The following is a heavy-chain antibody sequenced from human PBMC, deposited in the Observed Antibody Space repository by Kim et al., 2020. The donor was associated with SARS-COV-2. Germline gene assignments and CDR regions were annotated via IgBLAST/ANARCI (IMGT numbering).Heavy chain of an antibody. V-gene: IGHV4-39*01. Sequence: SETLSLTCTVSGGSISSKMYHWGWLRQPPGKGLEWIGNIYYSRSTYYNPSRKSLITISVDTSKNQFSLKLTSGTAADTAVYSCTRTAGSKGQYFDYWGQGTLVTVSS. J-gene: IGHJ4*02. D-gene: IGHD6-13*01. CDR3: TRTAGSKGQYFDY. CDR1: GGSISSKMYH. CDR2: IYYSRST.